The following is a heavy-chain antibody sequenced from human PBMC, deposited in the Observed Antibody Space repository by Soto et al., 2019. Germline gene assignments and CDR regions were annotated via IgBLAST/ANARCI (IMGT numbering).Heavy chain of an antibody. Sequence: GGSLRLSCAAFTNFAMSWVRQAPGKGLEWVSSISASGGGKYYADSVKGRFTISRDNSKNTLFLQMDSLRPEDTALYYCAKANSWYPNFDYWGQGTLVTVSS. CDR2: ISASGGGK. D-gene: IGHD6-13*01. J-gene: IGHJ4*02. CDR3: AKANSWYPNFDY. V-gene: IGHV3-23*01. CDR1: TNFA.